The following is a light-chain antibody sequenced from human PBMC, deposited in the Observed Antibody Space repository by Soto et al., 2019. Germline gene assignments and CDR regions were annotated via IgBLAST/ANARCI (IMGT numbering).Light chain of an antibody. V-gene: IGKV3-15*01. CDR2: GAS. Sequence: EIVMTQSPATLSVSPGERATLSCRASQSVSSNLAWYQQKPGQAPRLLIYGASTRATGIPSRFSGSWSVPEYTLTISSLQSEDFAVYYCQQYNNWPRNTFGQGTKLEIK. J-gene: IGKJ2*01. CDR1: QSVSSN. CDR3: QQYNNWPRNT.